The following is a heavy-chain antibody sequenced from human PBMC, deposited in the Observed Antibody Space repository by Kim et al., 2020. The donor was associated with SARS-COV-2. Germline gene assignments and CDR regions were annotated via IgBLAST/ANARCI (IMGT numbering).Heavy chain of an antibody. Sequence: TYYNPSLKSRVTMSVDTSKNQFSLKLSSVTAADTAVYYCARHLGGNYYFDYWGQGILVAVSS. CDR3: ARHLGGNYYFDY. J-gene: IGHJ4*02. D-gene: IGHD1-1*01. CDR2: T. V-gene: IGHV4-39*01.